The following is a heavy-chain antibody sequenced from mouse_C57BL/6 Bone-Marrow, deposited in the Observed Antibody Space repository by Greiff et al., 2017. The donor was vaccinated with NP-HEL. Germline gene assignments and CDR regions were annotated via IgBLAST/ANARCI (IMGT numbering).Heavy chain of an antibody. CDR3: ARVFITTAYYAMDY. CDR1: GFSLTSYG. V-gene: IGHV2-2*01. CDR2: IWSGGST. Sequence: VQLQESGPGLVQPSQSLSITCTVSGFSLTSYGVHWVRQSPGKGLEWLGVIWSGGSTDYNAAFISRLSISKDNSKSQVFFKMNSLQADDTAIYYCARVFITTAYYAMDYWGQGTSVTVSS. J-gene: IGHJ4*01. D-gene: IGHD1-1*01.